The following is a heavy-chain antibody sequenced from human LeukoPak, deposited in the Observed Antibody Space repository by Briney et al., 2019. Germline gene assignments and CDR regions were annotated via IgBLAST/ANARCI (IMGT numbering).Heavy chain of an antibody. V-gene: IGHV3-7*01. Sequence: GGSLRLSCAASGFTFSNAWMSWVRQAPGKGLEWVANIKQDGSEKYYVDSVKGRFTISRDNAKNSLYLQMNSLRAEDTAVYYCAPQRGFRLLDRYFESWGQGTLVTVSS. D-gene: IGHD5-18*01. CDR3: APQRGFRLLDRYFES. J-gene: IGHJ4*02. CDR1: GFTFSNAW. CDR2: IKQDGSEK.